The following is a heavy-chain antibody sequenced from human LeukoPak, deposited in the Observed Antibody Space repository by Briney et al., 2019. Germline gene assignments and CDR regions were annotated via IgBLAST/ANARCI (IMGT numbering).Heavy chain of an antibody. V-gene: IGHV4-30-4*01. CDR2: IYYSGST. J-gene: IGHJ6*02. CDR1: GASISSGDYY. D-gene: IGHD2-2*01. Sequence: SETLSLTCTVSGASISSGDYYWSWIRRPPGKGLECIGHIYYSGSTYYNPSLKSRVTISVDTSKNQFSLKLSSVTAADTAVYYCARGVVDCSSTSCYLYYYYGMDVWGQGTTVTVSS. CDR3: ARGVVDCSSTSCYLYYYYGMDV.